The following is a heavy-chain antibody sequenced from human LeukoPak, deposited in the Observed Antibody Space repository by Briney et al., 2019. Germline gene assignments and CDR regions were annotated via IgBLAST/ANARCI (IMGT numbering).Heavy chain of an antibody. CDR2: ISGSGGNT. Sequence: GGSLRLSCAASGFSFSTYAMSWVRQAPGKGLEWVSAISGSGGNTYYADSVKGRFTISRDNSKNTLYLQMNSLRAEDTAVFYCAKISGDDSSDYWGQGTLVTVP. CDR1: GFSFSTYA. CDR3: AKISGDDSSDY. V-gene: IGHV3-23*01. J-gene: IGHJ4*02. D-gene: IGHD3-22*01.